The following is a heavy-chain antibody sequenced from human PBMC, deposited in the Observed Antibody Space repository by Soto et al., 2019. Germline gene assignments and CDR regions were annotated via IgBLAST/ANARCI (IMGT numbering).Heavy chain of an antibody. V-gene: IGHV3-21*01. D-gene: IGHD3-10*01. J-gene: IGHJ6*02. CDR2: ISSSSSYI. CDR1: GFTFSSYS. CDR3: ARCRGEVRAIMYYYCYGMDV. Sequence: EVQLVESGGGLVKPGGSLRLSCAASGFTFSSYSMNWVRQAPGKGLEWVSSISSSSSYIYYADSVKGRFTISRDNAKNYMYLQMNSLGAEDTAVYCCARCRGEVRAIMYYYCYGMDVWGQGTTVTVSS.